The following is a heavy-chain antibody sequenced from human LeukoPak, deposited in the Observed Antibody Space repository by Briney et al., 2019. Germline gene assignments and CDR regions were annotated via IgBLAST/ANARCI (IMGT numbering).Heavy chain of an antibody. CDR3: ARDDGDSDAFDI. CDR2: ISSSSSYI. V-gene: IGHV3-21*01. CDR1: GFTFSSYS. J-gene: IGHJ3*02. Sequence: RGSLRLSCAASGFTFSSYSMNWVRQAPGEGLEWVSSISSSSSYIYYAHSVKGRFPISRDNATNSLYLQMNSLRAEDTAAYYCARDDGDSDAFDIWGQGTMVTVSS. D-gene: IGHD4-17*01.